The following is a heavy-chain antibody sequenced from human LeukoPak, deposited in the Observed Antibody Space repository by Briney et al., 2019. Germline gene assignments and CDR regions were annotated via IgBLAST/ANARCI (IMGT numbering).Heavy chain of an antibody. CDR1: GFTFSSYW. D-gene: IGHD3-3*01. J-gene: IGHJ3*02. CDR3: ARGSRRHITIFGRGAFDI. V-gene: IGHV3-7*01. CDR2: IKQDGSEK. Sequence: GGSLRLSCAASGFTFSSYWMSWVRQAPGKGLEWVANIKQDGSEKYYVDSVKGRFTISRDNAKNSLYLQMNSLRAEDTAVYYCARGSRRHITIFGRGAFDIWGQGTMVTVSS.